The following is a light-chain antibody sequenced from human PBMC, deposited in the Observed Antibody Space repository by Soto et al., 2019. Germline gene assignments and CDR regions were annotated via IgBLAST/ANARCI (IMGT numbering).Light chain of an antibody. CDR3: QQSHSTPYT. V-gene: IGKV1-39*01. CDR1: QTINIY. J-gene: IGKJ2*01. Sequence: DIQMTQSPSSLSASVGDRVTITCRASQTINIYLSWYQQKPGKAPNLLIYRASDFRSGVPSRFSGSGSGTDFTLTISGVQPADSATYYCQQSHSTPYTFGQGTKLEI. CDR2: RAS.